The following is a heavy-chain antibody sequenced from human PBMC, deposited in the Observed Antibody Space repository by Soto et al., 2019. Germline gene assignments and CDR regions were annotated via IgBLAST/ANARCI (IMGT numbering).Heavy chain of an antibody. V-gene: IGHV2-5*02. Sequence: QITLKESGPMLVKPTETLTLTCTFSGFSLSTRGVGVGWIRQPPGKALEWLALIYWDDDKRYSPSLESRVTITKDTSKNKVVLKITNLDPVETATYFCAHRTLPYSHSFDYWGQGALVTVSS. CDR1: GFSLSTRGVG. D-gene: IGHD4-4*01. J-gene: IGHJ4*02. CDR2: IYWDDDK. CDR3: AHRTLPYSHSFDY.